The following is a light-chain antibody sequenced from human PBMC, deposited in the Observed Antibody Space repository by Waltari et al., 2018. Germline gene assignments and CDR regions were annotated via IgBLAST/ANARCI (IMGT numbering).Light chain of an antibody. J-gene: IGKJ4*01. Sequence: EIVLTQSPATLSLSPGERATLSCRASQSVSNYLAWYQQKPGKAPRLLIYDASNRATGIPARFSGIGSGTDFTLTISSLEPEDFAVYYCQQRSNWPPLTFGGGTKVEMK. CDR2: DAS. V-gene: IGKV3-11*01. CDR1: QSVSNY. CDR3: QQRSNWPPLT.